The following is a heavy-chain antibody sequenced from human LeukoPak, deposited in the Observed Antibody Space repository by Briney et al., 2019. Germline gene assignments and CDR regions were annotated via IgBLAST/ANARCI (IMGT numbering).Heavy chain of an antibody. V-gene: IGHV1-69*05. CDR3: ARGLDLAYCGGDCYLPDY. CDR2: IIPIFGTA. CDR1: GGTFSSYA. D-gene: IGHD2-21*02. Sequence: SVKVSCKASGGTFSSYAISWVRQAPGQGLEWMGGIIPIFGTANYAQKFQGWVTMTRDTSISTAYMELSRLRSDDTAVYYCARGLDLAYCGGDCYLPDYWGQGTLVTVSS. J-gene: IGHJ4*02.